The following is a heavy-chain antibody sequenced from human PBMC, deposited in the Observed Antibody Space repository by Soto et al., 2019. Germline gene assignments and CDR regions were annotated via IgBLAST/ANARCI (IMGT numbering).Heavy chain of an antibody. CDR2: ISGTGGST. CDR1: GFTFNNYA. Sequence: PGGSLRLPCAASGFTFNNYAMNWVRQAPGKGLEWVATISGTGGSTYYADSVKGRFTISRDNSKNTLYLQMNSLRVEDTAVYYYAKDRLAGNFQYWGQGNQVTVSS. D-gene: IGHD3-3*01. J-gene: IGHJ4*02. V-gene: IGHV3-23*01. CDR3: AKDRLAGNFQY.